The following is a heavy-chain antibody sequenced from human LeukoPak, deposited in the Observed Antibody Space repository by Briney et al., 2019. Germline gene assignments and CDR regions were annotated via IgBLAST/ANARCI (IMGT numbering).Heavy chain of an antibody. J-gene: IGHJ4*02. CDR1: GFTFSSYA. V-gene: IGHV3-23*01. CDR3: AKAFQRSSGYFPFDY. D-gene: IGHD3-22*01. CDR2: ISGSGGST. Sequence: GGSLRLSCAASGFTFSSYAMSWVRQAPGKGLEWVSAISGSGGSTYYADSVKGRFTISRDNSKNTLYLQMNSLRAEDTAVYYCAKAFQRSSGYFPFDYWGQGTLATVSS.